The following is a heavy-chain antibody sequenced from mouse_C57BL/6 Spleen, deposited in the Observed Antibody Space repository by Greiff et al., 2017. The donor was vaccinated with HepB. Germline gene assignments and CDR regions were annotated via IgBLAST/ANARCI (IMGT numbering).Heavy chain of an antibody. CDR3: ARGYGYDGDYFDY. D-gene: IGHD2-2*01. V-gene: IGHV1-85*01. J-gene: IGHJ2*01. CDR2: IYPRDGST. Sequence: VQLQQSGPELVKPGASVKLSCKASGYTFTSYDINWVKQRPGQGLEWIGWIYPRDGSTKYNEKFKGKATLTVDTSSRTAYMELHSLTSEDSAVYFCARGYGYDGDYFDYWGQGTTLTVSS. CDR1: GYTFTSYD.